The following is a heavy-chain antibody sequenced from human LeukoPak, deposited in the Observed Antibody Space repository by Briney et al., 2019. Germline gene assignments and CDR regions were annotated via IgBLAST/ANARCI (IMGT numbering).Heavy chain of an antibody. CDR3: ARVAATVTELYYFDY. V-gene: IGHV4-34*01. J-gene: IGHJ4*02. Sequence: KPSETLSLTCTVSGGSISPNYWSWIRQRPGKGLEWIGEINHSGSTNYNPSLKSRVTISVDTSKNQFSLKLSSVTAADTAVYYCARVAATVTELYYFDYWGQGTLVTLS. CDR1: GGSISPNY. CDR2: INHSGST. D-gene: IGHD4-17*01.